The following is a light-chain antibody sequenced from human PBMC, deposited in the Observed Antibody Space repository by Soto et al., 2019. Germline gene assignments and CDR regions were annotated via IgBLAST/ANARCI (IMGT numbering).Light chain of an antibody. CDR3: SSYTSCSTLV. J-gene: IGLJ1*01. CDR2: DVS. CDR1: SSDVGGYNY. V-gene: IGLV2-14*01. Sequence: QSVLTQPASVSGSHGQSITISCTGTSSDVGGYNYVSWYQQHPGKAPKLMIYDVSNRPSGVSNRFSGSKSGNTASLTISGLQAEDEADYYCSSYTSCSTLVFGTGTKLTVL.